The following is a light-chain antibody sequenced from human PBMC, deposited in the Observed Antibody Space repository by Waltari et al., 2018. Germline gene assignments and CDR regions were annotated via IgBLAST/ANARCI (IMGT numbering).Light chain of an antibody. V-gene: IGKV3-20*01. CDR2: GTS. J-gene: IGKJ2*01. Sequence: SVLAQSPGTLSLSPEERATLSCRASQSVGSIYLTWYQQRPGQPPRGLVYGTSTRATGIPDRFSGSRSGSDFTLTIDRLEPEDVAVYFCQVYGGSPLYTFGQGTRLEIK. CDR3: QVYGGSPLYT. CDR1: QSVGSIY.